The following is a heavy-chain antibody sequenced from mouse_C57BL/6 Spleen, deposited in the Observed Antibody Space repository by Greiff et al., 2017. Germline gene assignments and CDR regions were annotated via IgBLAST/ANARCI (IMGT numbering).Heavy chain of an antibody. CDR3: AKNGYYYGSSHWYFDV. D-gene: IGHD1-1*01. V-gene: IGHV2-5*01. CDR1: GFSLTSYG. J-gene: IGHJ1*03. CDR2: IWRGGST. Sequence: QVQLKQSGPGLVQPSQSLSITCTVSGFSLTSYGVHWVRQSPGKGLEWLGVIWRGGSTDYNAAFMSRLSLTKDNSKSQVFFKMNSLQADDTAIYYCAKNGYYYGSSHWYFDVWGTGTTVTVSS.